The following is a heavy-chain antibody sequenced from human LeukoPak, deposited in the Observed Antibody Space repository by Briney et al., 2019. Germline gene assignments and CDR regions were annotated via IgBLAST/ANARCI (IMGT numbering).Heavy chain of an antibody. CDR2: IYYSGST. CDR3: ARASLYYMDV. J-gene: IGHJ6*03. Sequence: PSETPSLTCTVSGGSISSHYWSWIRQPPGKGLEWIGYIYYSGSTNYNPSLKSRVTISVDTSKNQFSLKLSSVTAADTAVYYCARASLYYMDVWGKGTTVTVSS. V-gene: IGHV4-59*11. CDR1: GGSISSHY.